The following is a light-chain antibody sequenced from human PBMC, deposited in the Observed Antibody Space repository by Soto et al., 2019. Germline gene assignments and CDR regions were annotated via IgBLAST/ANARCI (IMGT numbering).Light chain of an antibody. Sequence: EIVLTQSRVTLTLSPGKRATLPCRASQSVSNFLAWYKTKPGQAPRLIIYDTYNRATGIPARLSGSGSGTDFTLTINNLDPEDGAVDYGQQQSNWPITFVPETRLEIK. V-gene: IGKV3-11*01. J-gene: IGKJ5*01. CDR1: QSVSNF. CDR3: QQQSNWPIT. CDR2: DTY.